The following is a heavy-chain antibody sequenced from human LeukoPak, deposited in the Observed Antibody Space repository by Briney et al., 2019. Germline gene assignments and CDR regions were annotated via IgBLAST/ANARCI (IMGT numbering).Heavy chain of an antibody. V-gene: IGHV4-59*01. D-gene: IGHD3-3*01. Sequence: SETLSLTCTVSGGSISSYYWSWIRQPPGKGLEWIGYIYYSGSTNYNPSLKSRVTISVDTSKNQFSLKLSSVTAADTAVYYCARRRWAYYDFWIGYPYYMDVWGKGTTVTVSS. CDR1: GGSISSYY. CDR3: ARRRWAYYDFWIGYPYYMDV. CDR2: IYYSGST. J-gene: IGHJ6*03.